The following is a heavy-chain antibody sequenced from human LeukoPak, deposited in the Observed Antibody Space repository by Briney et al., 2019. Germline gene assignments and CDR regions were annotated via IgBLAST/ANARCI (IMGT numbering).Heavy chain of an antibody. CDR3: AREKDYGDYADWFDP. D-gene: IGHD4-17*01. J-gene: IGHJ5*02. CDR1: GGSISSYY. Sequence: PSETLSLTCTVSGGSISSYYWSWIRQPPGKGLEWIGYIYYSGSTNYNPSLKSRVTISVDTSKNQFSLKLSSVTAAVTAVYYCAREKDYGDYADWFDPWGQGNLVTVSS. V-gene: IGHV4-59*01. CDR2: IYYSGST.